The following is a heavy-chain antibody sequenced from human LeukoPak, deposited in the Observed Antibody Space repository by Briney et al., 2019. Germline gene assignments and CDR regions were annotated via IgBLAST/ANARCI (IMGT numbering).Heavy chain of an antibody. CDR1: GFTFSSYG. CDR3: AKDGAPMVRGVIFLDYYYYMDV. V-gene: IGHV3-23*01. Sequence: PGGSLRLSCAASGFTFSSYGMSWVRQAPGKGLEWVSAISGSGGSTYYADSVKGRFTISRDNSKNTLYLQMNSLRAEDTAVYYCAKDGAPMVRGVIFLDYYYYMDVWGKGTTVTISS. J-gene: IGHJ6*03. D-gene: IGHD3-10*01. CDR2: ISGSGGST.